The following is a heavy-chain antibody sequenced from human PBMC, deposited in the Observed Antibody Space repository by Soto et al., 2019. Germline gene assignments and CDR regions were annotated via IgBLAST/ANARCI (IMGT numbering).Heavy chain of an antibody. CDR3: AKPTVPFGRTAVAGPFDN. CDR2: ILYDGSNK. V-gene: IGHV3-30*18. CDR1: GFTFSSFG. Sequence: LRLSCAASGFTFSSFGMHWVRQAPGKGLEWVAVILYDGSNKYYADSVKGRFTISRDNSKNTLYLQMNSLRAEDTAVFYCAKPTVPFGRTAVAGPFDNWGQGTLVTVSS. D-gene: IGHD6-19*01. J-gene: IGHJ4*02.